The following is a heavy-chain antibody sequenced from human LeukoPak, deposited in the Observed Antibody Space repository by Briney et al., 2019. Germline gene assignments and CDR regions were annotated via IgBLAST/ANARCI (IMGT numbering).Heavy chain of an antibody. CDR3: ARGQGVSTVTTSSDWFDP. D-gene: IGHD4-17*01. CDR1: GGSISSYY. CDR2: IYYSGST. Sequence: SETLSLTCTVSGGSISSYYWSWIRQPPGKGLEWIGYIYYSGSTNYNPSLKSRVTISVDTSKNQFSLKLSSVTAADTAVYYCARGQGVSTVTTSSDWFDPWGQGTLVTVSS. V-gene: IGHV4-59*01. J-gene: IGHJ5*02.